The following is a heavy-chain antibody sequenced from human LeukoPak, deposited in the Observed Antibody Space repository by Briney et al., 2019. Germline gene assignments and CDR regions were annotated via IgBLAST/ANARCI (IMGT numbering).Heavy chain of an antibody. V-gene: IGHV1-2*02. CDR3: ARDGVYNWNDFSWFDP. J-gene: IGHJ5*02. CDR1: GYTFTGYY. CDR2: INPNSGGT. D-gene: IGHD1-20*01. Sequence: ASVKVSCKASGYTFTGYYMHWVRQAPGQGLEWMGWINPNSGGTNYAQKFQGRVTMTRDTSISTAYMELSRLRSDDTAVYYCARDGVYNWNDFSWFDPWGQGTLVTVSS.